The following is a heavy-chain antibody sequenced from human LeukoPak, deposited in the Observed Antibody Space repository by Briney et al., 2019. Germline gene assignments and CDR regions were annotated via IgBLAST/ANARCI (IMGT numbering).Heavy chain of an antibody. CDR2: ISGSGSSK. J-gene: IGHJ4*02. Sequence: GGSLRLSCAASGFTFSSYEMNWVRQSPGKGLEWVSYISGSGSSKYYAGSVKGRFTISRDNAKNSLYLQMNSLRAEDTAVYYCARGEVGVGSTLFDYWGQGTLVTVSS. CDR3: ARGEVGVGSTLFDY. CDR1: GFTFSSYE. D-gene: IGHD1-26*01. V-gene: IGHV3-48*03.